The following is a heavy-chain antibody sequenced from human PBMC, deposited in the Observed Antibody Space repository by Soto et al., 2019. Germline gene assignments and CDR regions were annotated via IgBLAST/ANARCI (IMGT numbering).Heavy chain of an antibody. J-gene: IGHJ6*02. CDR2: ISGNTGKT. CDR1: GYTFTSYG. V-gene: IGHV1-18*04. CDR3: ARVRREIIMVGLDV. Sequence: QVQLVQSGAEVKKPGASVKVSCKASGYTFTSYGISWVRQAPGQGLEWMGWISGNTGKTNYAQKFQGRVTITTDTSTSTGYMELRSLKSDDTAMYYCARVRREIIMVGLDVWGQGTTVTVSS. D-gene: IGHD3-10*01.